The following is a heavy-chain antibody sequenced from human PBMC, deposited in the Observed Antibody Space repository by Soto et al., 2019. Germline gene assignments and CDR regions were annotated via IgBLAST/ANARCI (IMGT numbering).Heavy chain of an antibody. CDR1: GFTFTSSA. CDR3: AADPTIPDDAFDI. J-gene: IGHJ3*02. CDR2: IVVGSGNA. Sequence: SVKVSCKASGFTFTSSAMQWVRQARGQRLEWIRWIVVGSGNANYAQKFQERVTITRDMSTSTAYMELSSLRSEDTAVYYCAADPTIPDDAFDIWGQGTMVTVSS. V-gene: IGHV1-58*02.